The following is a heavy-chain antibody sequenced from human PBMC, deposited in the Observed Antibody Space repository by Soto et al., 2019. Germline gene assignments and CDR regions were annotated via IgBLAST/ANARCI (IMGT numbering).Heavy chain of an antibody. D-gene: IGHD3-3*01. V-gene: IGHV4-59*12. J-gene: IGHJ4*02. CDR2: IYNSGTT. Sequence: SETLSLTCTVTGGTISGYYWSWIRQAPGKGLEWIAYIYNSGTTNYNPSLKSRVTISEDTSKNQFSLKLSSVTAADTAVYYCARGGLKKGYYDFWSGYYFDYWGQGTLVTVSS. CDR3: ARGGLKKGYYDFWSGYYFDY. CDR1: GGTISGYY.